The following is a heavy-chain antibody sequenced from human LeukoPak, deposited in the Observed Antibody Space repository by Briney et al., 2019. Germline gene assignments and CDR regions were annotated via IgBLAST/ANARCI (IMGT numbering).Heavy chain of an antibody. V-gene: IGHV3-30*18. Sequence: PGRSLRLSCAASGFTFSSYGMHWVRQAPGKGLEWVAVISYDGSNKYYADSVKGRFTISRDNSKNTLYLQMNSLRAEDTAVYYCAKDGGWELERHASLDYWGQGTLVTVSS. CDR2: ISYDGSNK. J-gene: IGHJ4*02. CDR3: AKDGGWELERHASLDY. D-gene: IGHD1-1*01. CDR1: GFTFSSYG.